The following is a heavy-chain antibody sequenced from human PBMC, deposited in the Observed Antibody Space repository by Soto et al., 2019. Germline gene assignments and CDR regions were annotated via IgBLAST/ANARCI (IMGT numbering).Heavy chain of an antibody. CDR1: GFTVSSNY. V-gene: IGHV3-53*01. CDR2: IYTGRNT. J-gene: IGHJ5*02. CDR3: ARLWVVRDFWSGPSSGWFDP. D-gene: IGHD3-3*01. Sequence: EVQLVESGGGLIQPGGSLRLSCAASGFTVSSNYMSWVRQAPGKGLEWVSVIYTGRNTYYADSVKGRFTISRDNSKNTLYLQMNSLRAEATAVYYCARLWVVRDFWSGPSSGWFDPWGQGTLVTVSS.